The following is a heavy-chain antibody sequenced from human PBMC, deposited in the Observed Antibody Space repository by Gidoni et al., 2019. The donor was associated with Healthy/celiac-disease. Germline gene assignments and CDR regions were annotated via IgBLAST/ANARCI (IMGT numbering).Heavy chain of an antibody. J-gene: IGHJ4*02. D-gene: IGHD6-19*01. CDR2: ISYDGSNK. CDR3: ARDFYSSGLFYY. V-gene: IGHV3-30-3*01. CDR1: GFTFSSYA. Sequence: QVQLVESGGGVVQPGRSLSLSCAASGFTFSSYAMHWVRQAPGKGLGWVAFISYDGSNKYYADSVKGRFTISRDNSKNTLYLQMNSLRAEDTAVYYCARDFYSSGLFYYWGQGTLVTVSS.